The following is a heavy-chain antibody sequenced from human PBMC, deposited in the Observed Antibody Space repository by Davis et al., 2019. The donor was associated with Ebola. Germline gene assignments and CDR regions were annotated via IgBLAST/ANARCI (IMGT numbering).Heavy chain of an antibody. J-gene: IGHJ4*02. D-gene: IGHD6-13*01. CDR3: AKDGGYYSSDY. CDR2: IRYDGSNK. CDR1: GFNPITYG. Sequence: GGSLRLSGPASGFNPITYGLYWFRKAPGKGLEWVAFIRYDGSNKYYADSVKGRFTISRDNSKNTLYLQMNSLRAEDTAVYYCAKDGGYYSSDYWGQGTLVTVSS. V-gene: IGHV3-30*02.